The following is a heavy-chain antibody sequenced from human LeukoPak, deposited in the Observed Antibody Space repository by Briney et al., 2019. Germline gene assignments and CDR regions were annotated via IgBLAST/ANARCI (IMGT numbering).Heavy chain of an antibody. V-gene: IGHV4-34*01. CDR3: ARRNSYYYDSSGYGY. J-gene: IGHJ4*02. CDR1: GGSISSYY. D-gene: IGHD3-22*01. CDR2: INHSGST. Sequence: SETLSPTCTVSGGSISSYYWSWIRQPPGKGLEWIGEINHSGSTNYNPSLKSRVTISVDTSKNQFSLKLSSVTAADTAVYYCARRNSYYYDSSGYGYWGQGTLVTVSS.